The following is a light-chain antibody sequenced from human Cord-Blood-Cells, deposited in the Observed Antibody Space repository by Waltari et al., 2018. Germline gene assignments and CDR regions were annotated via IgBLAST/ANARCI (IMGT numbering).Light chain of an antibody. Sequence: DIVMTQSPDSLAVSLGERATINCKSSQSVLYSSNNKNYLAWYQQKPGQPPKLLIYWASTRKSGVPDRFSGSGSGTDFTLTISRLQAEDVAVYYCQQYYSTPPTFGGGTKVEIK. CDR2: WAS. CDR1: QSVLYSSNNKNY. J-gene: IGKJ4*01. CDR3: QQYYSTPPT. V-gene: IGKV4-1*01.